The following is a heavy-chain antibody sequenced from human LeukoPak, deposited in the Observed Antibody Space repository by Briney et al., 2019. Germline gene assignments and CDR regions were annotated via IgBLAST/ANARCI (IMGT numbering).Heavy chain of an antibody. CDR3: ARAPSGTYGHFGY. CDR1: GDSVSSNSAI. CDR2: TNHRAKWYN. J-gene: IGHJ4*02. Sequence: SQTLSLTCAISGDSVSSNSAIWTWIRQSPSRGLEWLGRTNHRAKWYNDYSVTVRRPITITPDTSKNQFSLQLDSVAPDDTAVYYCARAPSGTYGHFGYWGQGALVSVSS. V-gene: IGHV6-1*01. D-gene: IGHD4-17*01.